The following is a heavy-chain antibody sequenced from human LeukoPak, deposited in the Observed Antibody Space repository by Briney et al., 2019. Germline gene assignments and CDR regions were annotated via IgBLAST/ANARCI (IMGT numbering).Heavy chain of an antibody. CDR3: ARGPPYCSSTSCRFFDY. CDR1: GYTFTGYY. D-gene: IGHD2-2*01. Sequence: ASVTVSFKASGYTFTGYYMHWVRQAPGQGREWMGWINPNSGGTNYAQKFQGRVTMTRDTSISTAYMELSRLRSDDTAVYYCARGPPYCSSTSCRFFDYWGQGTLVTVSS. V-gene: IGHV1-2*02. J-gene: IGHJ4*02. CDR2: INPNSGGT.